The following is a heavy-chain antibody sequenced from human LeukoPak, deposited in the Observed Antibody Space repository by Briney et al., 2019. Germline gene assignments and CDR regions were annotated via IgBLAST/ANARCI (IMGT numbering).Heavy chain of an antibody. D-gene: IGHD6-6*01. J-gene: IGHJ4*02. V-gene: IGHV3-48*04. CDR3: AKPSPGTAGRAYLDC. Sequence: PGGSLRLSCEASGFRFSGYSMNWVRQAPGKGLEWVSYISHTGSTMSYADSVKGRFTISRDNARNSLHLQMNSLRPEDTAVYYCAKPSPGTAGRAYLDCWGQGTLVTVTS. CDR1: GFRFSGYS. CDR2: ISHTGSTM.